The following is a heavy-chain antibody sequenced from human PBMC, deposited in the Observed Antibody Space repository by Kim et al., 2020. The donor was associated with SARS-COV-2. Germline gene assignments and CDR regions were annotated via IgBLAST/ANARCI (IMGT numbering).Heavy chain of an antibody. J-gene: IGHJ4*02. Sequence: SHPSLERRVTLSVDTAKNQFSLKLSSVTAADTAVYYCARTDSGYDWVFDYWGQGTLVTVSS. CDR3: ARTDSGYDWVFDY. D-gene: IGHD5-12*01. V-gene: IGHV4-39*07.